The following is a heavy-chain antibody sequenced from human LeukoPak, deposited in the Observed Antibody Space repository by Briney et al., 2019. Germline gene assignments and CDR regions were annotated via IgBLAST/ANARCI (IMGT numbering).Heavy chain of an antibody. CDR1: GFTFETYW. Sequence: PGGSLRLSCVGSGFTFETYWMSWVRQAPGKGLEWVANIKEDGSEIYYVDSVKGRFTISRDSFKNTLYLQMNSLRPEDTAVYYCAKEGDYYGSGSYRDGFDIWGQGTRATVSS. J-gene: IGHJ3*02. D-gene: IGHD3-10*01. CDR2: IKEDGSEI. V-gene: IGHV3-7*01. CDR3: AKEGDYYGSGSYRDGFDI.